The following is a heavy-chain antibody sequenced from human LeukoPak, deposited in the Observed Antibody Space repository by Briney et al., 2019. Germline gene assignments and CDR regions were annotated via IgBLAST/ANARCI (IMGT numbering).Heavy chain of an antibody. Sequence: APVKVSCKASGYTFTSYDINWVRQATGQGLEWMGWVNPNSGHTGYAQKFQGRVTVTRNTSISTAYMELSSLTSEDTAVYYCARGAPGSYCSGGSCPYFDYWGQGTLVSVSS. D-gene: IGHD2-15*01. CDR1: GYTFTSYD. CDR2: VNPNSGHT. J-gene: IGHJ4*02. CDR3: ARGAPGSYCSGGSCPYFDY. V-gene: IGHV1-8*01.